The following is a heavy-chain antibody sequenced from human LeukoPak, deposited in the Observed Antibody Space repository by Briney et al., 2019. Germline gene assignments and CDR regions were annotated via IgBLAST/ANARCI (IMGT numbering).Heavy chain of an antibody. CDR1: GYTCTGYY. Sequence: ASVKVSCKASGYTCTGYYMHWVRQAPGQGLEWMGRINPNSGGTNYAQKFQGRVTMTRDTSISTAYMELSRLRSDDTAVYYCAFPELLRGDDAFDIWGQGTMVTVSS. D-gene: IGHD2-15*01. CDR2: INPNSGGT. V-gene: IGHV1-2*06. CDR3: AFPELLRGDDAFDI. J-gene: IGHJ3*02.